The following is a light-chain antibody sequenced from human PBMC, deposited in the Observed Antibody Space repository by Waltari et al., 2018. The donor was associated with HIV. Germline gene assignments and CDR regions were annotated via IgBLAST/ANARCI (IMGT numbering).Light chain of an antibody. V-gene: IGKV2-28*01. CDR3: MQALEIPLT. CDR1: PNLLHSNGYNY. Sequence: TQAPFFLPGSPGRAASIPFRFWPNLLHSNGYNYLNWYMQKPGQSPQLLIYLASHRASGVTDRFSGSGSGTDFTLHIKRVEADDVGLYYCMQALEIPLTFGGGTKVEIK. J-gene: IGKJ4*01. CDR2: LAS.